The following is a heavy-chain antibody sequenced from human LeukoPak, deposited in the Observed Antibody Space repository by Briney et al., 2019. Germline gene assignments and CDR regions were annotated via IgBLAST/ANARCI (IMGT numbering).Heavy chain of an antibody. V-gene: IGHV4-38-2*02. CDR2: IYHSGST. CDR1: GYSISSGYY. J-gene: IGHJ4*02. CDR3: ARVSLWGYSSGRLGGIDY. Sequence: SETLSLTCTVSGYSISSGYYWGWIRPPPGKGLEWIGSIYHSGSTYYNPSLKSRVTISVDTSKNQFSLKLSSVTAADTAVYYCARVSLWGYSSGRLGGIDYWGQGTLVTVSS. D-gene: IGHD6-19*01.